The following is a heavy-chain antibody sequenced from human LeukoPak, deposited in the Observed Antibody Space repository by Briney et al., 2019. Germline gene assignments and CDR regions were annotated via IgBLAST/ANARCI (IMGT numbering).Heavy chain of an antibody. CDR1: GYTFTTSW. J-gene: IGHJ4*02. CDR2: IYAGNSDT. D-gene: IGHD5-24*01. CDR3: AILNHPDGRVY. Sequence: GESLKISCQGFGYTFTTSWIGWVRQLPGKGLEWMAIIYAGNSDTKYSPSFQGQVSISTDRSISTAYLQRSSLQASDTAIYYCAILNHPDGRVYWGQGTLVTVSS. V-gene: IGHV5-51*01.